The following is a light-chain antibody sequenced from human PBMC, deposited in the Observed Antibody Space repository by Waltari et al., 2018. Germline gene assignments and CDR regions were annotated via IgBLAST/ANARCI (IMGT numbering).Light chain of an antibody. J-gene: IGLJ2*01. V-gene: IGLV2-14*03. CDR3: SSYMDSSTLEL. CDR1: SCDIGGYNY. CDR2: DVS. Sequence: QSALTQPASVSGSPGQSITISCTGTSCDIGGYNYVSCYQQVPGKAPKLMIYDVSNRHSGVSSRFSGSKSGNTASLTISGLQAEDEADYFCSSYMDSSTLELFGGGTSLTVL.